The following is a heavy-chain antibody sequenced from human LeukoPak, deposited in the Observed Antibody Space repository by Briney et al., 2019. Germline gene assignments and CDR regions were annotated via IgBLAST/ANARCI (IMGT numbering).Heavy chain of an antibody. CDR2: ISYDGSNK. CDR3: ANSYYDFWSGYYTHYYYYGMDV. V-gene: IGHV3-30*18. CDR1: GFTVSSNY. Sequence: PGGSLRLSCAASGFTVSSNYMSWVRQAPGKGLEWVAVISYDGSNKYYADSVKGRFTISRDNSKNTLFLEMNSLRAEDTAVYYCANSYYDFWSGYYTHYYYYGMDVWGQGTTVTVSS. D-gene: IGHD3-3*01. J-gene: IGHJ6*02.